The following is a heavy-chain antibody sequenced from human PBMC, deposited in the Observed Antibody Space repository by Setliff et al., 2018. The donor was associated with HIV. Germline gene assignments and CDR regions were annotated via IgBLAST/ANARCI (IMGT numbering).Heavy chain of an antibody. D-gene: IGHD3-16*01. CDR2: INSEGSST. Sequence: GGSLSLSCAASGFTFSSYWMHWVRQAPGKGLVWVSRINSEGSSTSYGDSVKGRFAISRDNAKNTLYLQMNSLRPEDTAVYYCARDTYYDYVWGSYYYYIDVWGRGTTVTVSS. J-gene: IGHJ6*03. V-gene: IGHV3-74*01. CDR3: ARDTYYDYVWGSYYYYIDV. CDR1: GFTFSSYW.